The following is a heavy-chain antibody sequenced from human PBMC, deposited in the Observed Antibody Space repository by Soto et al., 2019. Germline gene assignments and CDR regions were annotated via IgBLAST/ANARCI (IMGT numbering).Heavy chain of an antibody. CDR1: GGSISSYY. D-gene: IGHD5-18*01. Sequence: PSETLSLTCTVSGGSISSYYWSWIRQPPGKGLEWIGYIYYSGSTNYNPSLKSRVTISVDTSKNQFSLKLSSVTAADTAVYYCARVGGGYSYGPPHYYYGMDVWGQGTTVTVSS. CDR2: IYYSGST. J-gene: IGHJ6*02. V-gene: IGHV4-59*01. CDR3: ARVGGGYSYGPPHYYYGMDV.